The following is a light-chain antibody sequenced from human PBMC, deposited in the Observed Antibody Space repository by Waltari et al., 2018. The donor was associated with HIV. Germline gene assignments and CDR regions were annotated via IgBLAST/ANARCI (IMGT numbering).Light chain of an antibody. CDR3: SSYSRSSTLVL. V-gene: IGLV2-14*01. CDR1: SSDIGGYDY. CDR2: AVS. J-gene: IGLJ2*01. Sequence: QSALTQPASVSGSPGQSITISCTGTSSDIGGYDYVAWYQQHPGKVPKLLIYAVSNRPSGVSNRFSGSKSGSTASLSISGLQAEDEADYYCSSYSRSSTLVLFGGGTKLTVL.